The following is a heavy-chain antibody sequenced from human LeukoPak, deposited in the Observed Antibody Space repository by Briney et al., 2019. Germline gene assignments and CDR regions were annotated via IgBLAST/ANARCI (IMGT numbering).Heavy chain of an antibody. Sequence: SETLSIILCIPGGSIRSYYWSWIRQPPRQGPEVLGCTYYSGSTNYNPSLQSRVTIQVDTSKNQYSVKLSSVTAADRAVYCCARSLSPIMLPRCFDLWGRSALVTVSS. CDR2: TYYSGST. J-gene: IGHJ2*01. CDR3: ARSLSPIMLPRCFDL. CDR1: GGSIRSYY. V-gene: IGHV4-59*01. D-gene: IGHD2-8*01.